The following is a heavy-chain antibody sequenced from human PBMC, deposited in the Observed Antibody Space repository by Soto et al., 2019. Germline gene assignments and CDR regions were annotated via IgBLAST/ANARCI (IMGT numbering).Heavy chain of an antibody. CDR1: GFTFSNYW. CDR2: IKQDGGER. J-gene: IGHJ4*02. D-gene: IGHD1-7*01. CDR3: VRWAGNSDY. Sequence: EVQLVESGGGLVQPGESLRLSCTASGFTFSNYWMSWARQAPGSGLEWVANIKQDGGERYYGDSVKGRFTISRDNAIDSLYLQMNSLRIDDTAVYYCVRWAGNSDYWGQGTLVTVSS. V-gene: IGHV3-7*01.